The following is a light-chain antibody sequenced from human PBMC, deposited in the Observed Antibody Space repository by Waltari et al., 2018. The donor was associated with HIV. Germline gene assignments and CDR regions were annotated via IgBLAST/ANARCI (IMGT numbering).Light chain of an antibody. CDR3: QQSYASPT. Sequence: DIQMTQSPSSLSASLGDRVTITCRASQNINNYLNWYQQKPGKAPKALIYSATTLQSGVPSRFTGSGSGTDFTLTITSLQPEDFGTYFCQQSYASPTFGPGTTVDLK. CDR1: QNINNY. J-gene: IGKJ3*01. V-gene: IGKV1-39*01. CDR2: SAT.